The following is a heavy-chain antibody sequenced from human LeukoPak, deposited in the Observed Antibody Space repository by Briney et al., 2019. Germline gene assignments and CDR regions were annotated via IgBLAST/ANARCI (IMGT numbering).Heavy chain of an antibody. V-gene: IGHV1-69*01. Sequence: ASVKVSCKASGGTFSSYAISWVRQAPGQGLEWMGGIIPIFGTANYAQKFQGRVTITADESTSTTYMELNSLRAEDTAVYYCAREYYDFWSGYYLDYWGQGTLVTVSS. CDR2: IIPIFGTA. CDR3: AREYYDFWSGYYLDY. CDR1: GGTFSSYA. D-gene: IGHD3-3*01. J-gene: IGHJ4*02.